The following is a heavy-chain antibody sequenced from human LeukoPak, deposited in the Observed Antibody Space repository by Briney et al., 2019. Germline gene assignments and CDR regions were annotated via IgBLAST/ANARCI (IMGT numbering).Heavy chain of an antibody. Sequence: ASVKVSCKTSGYVFTAYYIHWVRQAPGQGLEWLGFVKPDTGATNSAQQLQGRVSMTSDAPVTTAYIELSGLTSDDTALYFCARERPTLLTRIRGIATAPDHWGQGTLVTVSS. V-gene: IGHV1-2*02. J-gene: IGHJ5*02. CDR2: VKPDTGAT. CDR3: ARERPTLLTRIRGIATAPDH. D-gene: IGHD3-10*01. CDR1: GYVFTAYY.